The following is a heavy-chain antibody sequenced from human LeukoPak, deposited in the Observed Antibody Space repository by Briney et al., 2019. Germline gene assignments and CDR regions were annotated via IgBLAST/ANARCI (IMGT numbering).Heavy chain of an antibody. Sequence: GGSLRLSCAASGFTFSSYAMHWVRQAPGKGLEWVAVISYDGSNKYYADSVKGRFTISRDNSKNTLYLQMNSLRAEDTAVYYCASGGFDYYYYMDVWGKGTTVTVSS. CDR1: GFTFSSYA. CDR3: ASGGFDYYYYMDV. CDR2: ISYDGSNK. V-gene: IGHV3-30*04. J-gene: IGHJ6*03. D-gene: IGHD3-10*01.